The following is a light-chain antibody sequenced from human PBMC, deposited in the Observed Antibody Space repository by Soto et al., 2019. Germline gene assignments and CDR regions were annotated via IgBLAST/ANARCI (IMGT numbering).Light chain of an antibody. CDR3: QQYKTSPLT. J-gene: IGKJ4*01. V-gene: IGKV3-20*01. CDR1: QSVTNNY. CDR2: GAS. Sequence: EIVLTQSPGTLSSSPGGRATLSCRASQSVTNNYLAWYQQKRGQAPRLLIWGASVRAADLPDRFSGGGSGTDFTLTISRLEAEDFAVYYCQQYKTSPLTFGGGTKVDI.